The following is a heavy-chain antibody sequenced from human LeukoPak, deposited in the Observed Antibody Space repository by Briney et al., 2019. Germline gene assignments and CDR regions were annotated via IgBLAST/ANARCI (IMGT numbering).Heavy chain of an antibody. CDR3: AREGYCSGGSCDNWFDP. J-gene: IGHJ5*02. CDR1: GGSISSGGYS. D-gene: IGHD2-15*01. CDR2: IYHSGST. V-gene: IGHV4-30-2*01. Sequence: PSQTLSLTCAVSGGSISSGGYSWSWIRQPPGKGLEWIGYIYHSGSTYYNPSLKSRVTISVDRSKNQFSLNLSSVTAADTAVYYCAREGYCSGGSCDNWFDPWGQGTLVTVSS.